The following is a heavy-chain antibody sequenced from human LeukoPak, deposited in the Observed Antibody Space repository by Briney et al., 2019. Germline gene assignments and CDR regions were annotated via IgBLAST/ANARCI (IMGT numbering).Heavy chain of an antibody. V-gene: IGHV4-39*07. D-gene: IGHD6-19*01. CDR2: IYYSGST. CDR1: GGSISSSSYY. Sequence: SETLSLTCTVSGGSISSSSYYWGWIRQPPGKGLEWIGSIYYSGSTYYNPSLKSRVTISVDTSKNQFSLKLSSVTAADTAVYYCARDRRNTIAVAPDEPDDYWGQGTLVTVSS. CDR3: ARDRRNTIAVAPDEPDDY. J-gene: IGHJ4*02.